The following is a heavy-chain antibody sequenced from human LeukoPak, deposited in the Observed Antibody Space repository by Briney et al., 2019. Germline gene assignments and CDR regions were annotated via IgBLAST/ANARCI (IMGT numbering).Heavy chain of an antibody. J-gene: IGHJ4*02. Sequence: GGSLRLSCAASGFTFSWSWMDWVRQAPGKGLEWVANINEDGSETSYVDSVKGRFTISRDNAKNSLYLQMDSLRVEDTAIYYCTKSLDYWGQGTLDTVSS. CDR3: TKSLDY. CDR2: INEDGSET. V-gene: IGHV3-7*01. CDR1: GFTFSWSW.